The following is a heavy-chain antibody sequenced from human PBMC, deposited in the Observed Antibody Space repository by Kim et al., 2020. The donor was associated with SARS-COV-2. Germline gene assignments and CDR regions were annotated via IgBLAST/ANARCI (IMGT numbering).Heavy chain of an antibody. V-gene: IGHV4-61*01. J-gene: IGHJ6*02. CDR2: IYYSGST. D-gene: IGHD1-20*01. CDR1: GGSVSSGSYY. CDR3: ARDESRFSITGTTEYYYYYGMDV. Sequence: SETLSLTCTVSGGSVSSGSYYWSWIRQPPGKGLEWIGYIYYSGSTNYNPSLKSRVTISVDTSKNQFSLKLSSVTAADTAVYYCARDESRFSITGTTEYYYYYGMDVWGQGTTVTVSS.